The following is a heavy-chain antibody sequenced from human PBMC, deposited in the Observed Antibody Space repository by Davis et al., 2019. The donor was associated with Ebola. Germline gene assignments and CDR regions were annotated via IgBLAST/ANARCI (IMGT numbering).Heavy chain of an antibody. V-gene: IGHV4-31*03. Sequence: MPSETLSLTCTVSGGSISSGGYYWSWIRQHPGKGLEWIGYIYYSGSTYYNPSLKSRVTISVDTSKNQFSLKLSSVTAADTAVYYCARGWELPGFDPWGQGTLVTVSS. CDR1: GGSISSGGYY. J-gene: IGHJ5*02. CDR2: IYYSGST. CDR3: ARGWELPGFDP. D-gene: IGHD1-26*01.